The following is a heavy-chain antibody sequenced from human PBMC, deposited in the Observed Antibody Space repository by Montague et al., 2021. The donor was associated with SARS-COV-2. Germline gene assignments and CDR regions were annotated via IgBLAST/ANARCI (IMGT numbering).Heavy chain of an antibody. CDR3: GFNSVAGAGDS. V-gene: IGHV3-7*01. Sequence: SLRLSCAASGLAISMYWMTWVRQAPGKGLEWVANIKQDGSETYYADSVKGRSSISRDNTKNSLYLQLNSLRADDTAVYYCGFNSVAGAGDSLGQGTLVTVSS. CDR2: IKQDGSET. CDR1: GLAISMYW. J-gene: IGHJ4*02. D-gene: IGHD6-13*01.